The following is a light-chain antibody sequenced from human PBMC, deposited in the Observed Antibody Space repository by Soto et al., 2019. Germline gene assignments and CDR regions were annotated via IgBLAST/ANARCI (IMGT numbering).Light chain of an antibody. V-gene: IGKV1-5*01. CDR3: QQYDNYPLT. CDR1: QTPGSW. J-gene: IGKJ4*01. CDR2: DVS. Sequence: DIQMTQSPSTLSASVGDRVTITCRASQTPGSWLAWYQQKPGTSPKLLIYDVSTLESGVPSRFSGSGSGTEFTLTISSLQPDDFATYCCQQYDNYPLTFGGGTKVQIK.